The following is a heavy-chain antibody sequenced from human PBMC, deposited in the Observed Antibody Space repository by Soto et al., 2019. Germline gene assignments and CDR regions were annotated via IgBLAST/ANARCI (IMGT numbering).Heavy chain of an antibody. CDR2: IYSGGST. CDR1: GFTVSSNY. CDR3: ARAEGWNYERRWYYFDY. D-gene: IGHD1-7*01. J-gene: IGHJ4*02. V-gene: IGHV3-53*01. Sequence: GGSLRLSCAASGFTVSSNYMSWVRQAPGKGLEWVSVIYSGGSTYYADSVKGRFTISRDNSKNTLYLQMNSLRAEDTAVYYCARAEGWNYERRWYYFDYWGQGTLVTVSS.